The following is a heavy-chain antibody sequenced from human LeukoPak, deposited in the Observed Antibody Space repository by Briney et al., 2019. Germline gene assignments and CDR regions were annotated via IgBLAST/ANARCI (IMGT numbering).Heavy chain of an antibody. CDR3: ARVRSSGYYPSPPEN. CDR1: TGSIRSYY. Sequence: SETLSLTCTVSTGSIRSYYWSWIRQSPGKGLEWIGYISYNGNTNYNPSLKSRVTISVDTSKNQFSLKLSSVTAADTAVYYCARVRSSGYYPSPPENWGQGTLVTVSS. V-gene: IGHV4-59*12. J-gene: IGHJ4*02. CDR2: ISYNGNT. D-gene: IGHD3-22*01.